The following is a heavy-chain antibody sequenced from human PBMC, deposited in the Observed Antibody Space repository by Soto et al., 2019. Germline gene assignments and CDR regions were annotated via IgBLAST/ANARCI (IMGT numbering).Heavy chain of an antibody. CDR3: ARAYSDAFDI. V-gene: IGHV3-11*01. Sequence: QVQLVGSGGGLVKSGGSLRLSCAASGFTFSDYYMTWIRQDPGKGLEWVSYISSSGTGIYYPDSVKGRFTISRDNAKNTLYLQMSSLRAEDTAVYYCARAYSDAFDIWGRGTMVTVSS. J-gene: IGHJ3*02. CDR2: ISSSGTGI. D-gene: IGHD2-15*01. CDR1: GFTFSDYY.